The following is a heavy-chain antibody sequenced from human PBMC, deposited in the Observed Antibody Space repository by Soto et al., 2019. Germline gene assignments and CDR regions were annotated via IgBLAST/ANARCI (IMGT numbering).Heavy chain of an antibody. J-gene: IGHJ4*02. CDR2: INHSGST. Sequence: SETLSLTCAVYGGSFSGYYWSWIRQPPGKGLEWIGEINHSGSTNYNPSLKSRVTISVDTSKNQFSLKLSSVTAADTAVYYCARGVGYSYGRYYFDYWGQGTLVTVSS. D-gene: IGHD5-18*01. CDR1: GGSFSGYY. CDR3: ARGVGYSYGRYYFDY. V-gene: IGHV4-34*01.